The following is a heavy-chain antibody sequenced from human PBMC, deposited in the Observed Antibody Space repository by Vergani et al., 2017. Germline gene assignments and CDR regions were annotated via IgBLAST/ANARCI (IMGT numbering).Heavy chain of an antibody. V-gene: IGHV4-59*01. CDR1: GGSISSYY. J-gene: IGHJ6*03. Sequence: QVQLQESGPGLVKPSETLSLTCTVSGGSISSYYWSWIRQPPGKGLEWIGYIYYSGSTNCNPSLKSRVTISVDTSKNQFSLELSSVTAADTSVYYCARRISDYYYYYMDVWGKGTTVTVSS. CDR2: IYYSGST. CDR3: ARRISDYYYYYMDV. D-gene: IGHD3-3*02.